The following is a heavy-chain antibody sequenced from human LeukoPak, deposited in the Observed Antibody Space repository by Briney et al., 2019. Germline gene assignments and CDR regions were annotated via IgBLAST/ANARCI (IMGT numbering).Heavy chain of an antibody. CDR1: GYSIRSGYY. V-gene: IGHV4-38-2*01. J-gene: IGHJ6*03. D-gene: IGHD6-13*01. CDR3: ARQHDSYHYYYVDV. Sequence: TLSLTCAVSGYSIRSGYYWIWIRQPPGKGLEWIGSLYHSDSIYYNPSLESRVTMSVDTSKNQFSLKLSFVTAADTAVYYCARQHDSYHYYYVDVWGKGTTVTVSS. CDR2: LYHSDSI.